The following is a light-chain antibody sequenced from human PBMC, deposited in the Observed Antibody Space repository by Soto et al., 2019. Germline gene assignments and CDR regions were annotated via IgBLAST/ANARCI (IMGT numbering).Light chain of an antibody. J-gene: IGKJ2*01. CDR3: QQYGSSPYT. CDR1: QTVSNSF. CDR2: GAS. V-gene: IGKV3-20*01. Sequence: EIVLTQSPGTLSSSPGERATLNCRASQTVSNSFLAWYRHKPGQAPTLLIYGASSRATGIPARFSGSGSGTDFTLIISRLEPEDFAVYYCQQYGSSPYTFGQGTKLEIK.